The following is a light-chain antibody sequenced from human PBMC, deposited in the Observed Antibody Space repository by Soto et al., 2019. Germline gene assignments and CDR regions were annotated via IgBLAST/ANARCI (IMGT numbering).Light chain of an antibody. CDR2: MNN. CDR1: SSNIGSKY. V-gene: IGLV1-47*01. Sequence: QLVLTQPPSASGTPGQRVTLSCSGSSSNIGSKYVYWYQQLPGTAPKLLIYMNNQRPSGVPDRFSGSKSGTSASLAISGLRSEDEADYYCAAWDDSLSGWVFGGGTKLTVL. CDR3: AAWDDSLSGWV. J-gene: IGLJ3*02.